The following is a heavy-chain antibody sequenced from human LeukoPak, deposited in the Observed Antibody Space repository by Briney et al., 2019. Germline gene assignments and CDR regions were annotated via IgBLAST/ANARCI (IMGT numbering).Heavy chain of an antibody. CDR3: PADDGIRDFDWLGGPALDY. CDR2: IKQEGSEK. J-gene: IGHJ4*02. D-gene: IGHD3-9*01. Sequence: GGSLRLSRAPSGFTFSSHWMSWVRQAPGKCVEGVANIKQEGSEKYYVDSVKGRFTISRDNAKNSLYLQMNSLRAEDTAVYFFPADDGIRDFDWLGGPALDYWGQGTLVTVSS. CDR1: GFTFSSHW. V-gene: IGHV3-7*01.